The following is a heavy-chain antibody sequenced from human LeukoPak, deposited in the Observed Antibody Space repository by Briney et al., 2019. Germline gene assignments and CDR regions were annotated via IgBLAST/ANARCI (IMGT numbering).Heavy chain of an antibody. CDR3: ARVTMVRGYDY. D-gene: IGHD3-10*01. CDR1: GYTFTSYY. V-gene: IGHV1-46*01. J-gene: IGHJ4*02. CDR2: INPSGGST. Sequence: ASVKVSCKASGYTFTSYYMHWVRQAPGQGLEWMGIINPSGGSTSYAQKFQGRVTMTRDMSTSTVYMELSSLRSEDTAVYYCARVTMVRGYDYWGQGTLVTVSS.